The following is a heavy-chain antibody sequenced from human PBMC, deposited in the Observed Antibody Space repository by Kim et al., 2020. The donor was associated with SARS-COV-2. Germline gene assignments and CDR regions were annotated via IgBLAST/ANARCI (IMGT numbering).Heavy chain of an antibody. J-gene: IGHJ6*02. CDR2: IKSKTDGGTT. D-gene: IGHD3-22*01. CDR1: GFTFSNAW. V-gene: IGHV3-15*01. Sequence: GGSLRLSCAASGFTFSNAWMSWVRQAPGKGLEWVGRIKSKTDGGTTDYAAPVKGRFTISRDDSKNTLYLQMNSLKTEDTAVYYCTTERGDYYDSSGYPFYYYYGMDVWGQGTTVTVSS. CDR3: TTERGDYYDSSGYPFYYYYGMDV.